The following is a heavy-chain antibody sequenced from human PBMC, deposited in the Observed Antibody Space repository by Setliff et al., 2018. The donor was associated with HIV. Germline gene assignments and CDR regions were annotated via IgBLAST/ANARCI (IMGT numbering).Heavy chain of an antibody. CDR3: ARRSGYAEDY. V-gene: IGHV4-38-2*02. D-gene: IGHD5-12*01. CDR1: NYSITSGYY. Sequence: PSETLSLTCTVSNYSITSGYYWGWIRQSPGKGLEWIASIYRSGNTYYNPSLKSRVTISVDTSKNQFSLKLSSVTAADTAVYYCARRSGYAEDYWGQGTLVTVSS. CDR2: IYRSGNT. J-gene: IGHJ4*02.